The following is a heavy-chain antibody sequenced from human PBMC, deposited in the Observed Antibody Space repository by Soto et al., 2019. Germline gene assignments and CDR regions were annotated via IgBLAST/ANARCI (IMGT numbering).Heavy chain of an antibody. Sequence: QVQLVQSGAEVKKPGSSVKVSCKASGGTFSSYAISWVRQAPGQGLEWMGGIIPIFGTANYAQKFQGRVTSTADESTSTAYMELTSLRSEDTAVYYCARGTPPQTISRSVPPGFAYWGQGTLVTVSS. CDR2: IIPIFGTA. V-gene: IGHV1-69*12. J-gene: IGHJ4*02. CDR3: ARGTPPQTISRSVPPGFAY. D-gene: IGHD6-13*01. CDR1: GGTFSSYA.